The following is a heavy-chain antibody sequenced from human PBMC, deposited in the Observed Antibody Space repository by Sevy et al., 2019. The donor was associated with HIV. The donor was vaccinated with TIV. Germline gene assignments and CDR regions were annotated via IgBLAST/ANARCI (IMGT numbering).Heavy chain of an antibody. CDR3: ARNRYYYDSSGYYYGYFDY. J-gene: IGHJ4*02. D-gene: IGHD3-22*01. Sequence: GGSLRLSCAASGFTFSSYWMHWVRQAPGKGLVWVSRINSDGSSTSYADSVKGRFTISRDNAKNTLYRQMNSLRAEDTAVYYCARNRYYYDSSGYYYGYFDYWGQGTLVTVSS. V-gene: IGHV3-74*01. CDR1: GFTFSSYW. CDR2: INSDGSST.